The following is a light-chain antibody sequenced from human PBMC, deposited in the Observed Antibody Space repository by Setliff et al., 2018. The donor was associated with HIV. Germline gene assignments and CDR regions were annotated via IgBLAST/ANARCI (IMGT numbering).Light chain of an antibody. CDR3: SSYAGSSKGV. J-gene: IGLJ1*01. CDR2: EVN. Sequence: QSALTQPPSASGSPGQSVTISCTGTSSDVGAYNYVSWYQQHPGKAPKLMIYEVNKRPSGVPDRFSGSKSGNTASLTVSGLQAEDEADYYCSSYAGSSKGVFGTGTKVTVL. V-gene: IGLV2-8*01. CDR1: SSDVGAYNY.